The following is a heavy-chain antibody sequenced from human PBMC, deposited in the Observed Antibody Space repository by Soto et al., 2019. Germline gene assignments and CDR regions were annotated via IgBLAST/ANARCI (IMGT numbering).Heavy chain of an antibody. CDR2: IYRGGST. CDR1: GFTVSSNF. V-gene: IGHV3-53*01. J-gene: IGHJ5*01. Sequence: GGSLRLSCAASGFTVSSNFMNWVRQAPGKGLEWVSVIYRGGSTSYADSVKGRFTISRDISKNTLYLQVNSLRVEDTAVYYCVGKWFDFWGQGTLVTVSS. CDR3: VGKWFDF.